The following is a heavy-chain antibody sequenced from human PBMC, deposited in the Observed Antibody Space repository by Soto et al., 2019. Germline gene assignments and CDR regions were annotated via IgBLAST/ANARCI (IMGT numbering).Heavy chain of an antibody. CDR2: ISSSSSYI. D-gene: IGHD1-7*01. Sequence: GGSLRLSCAASGFTFSSYSMNWVRQAPGKGLEWVSSISSSSSYIYYADSVKGRFTISRDNAKNSLYLQMNSLRAEDTAVYYCARGLGTGTTLMPVHDAFDIWGQGTMVTVSS. CDR3: ARGLGTGTTLMPVHDAFDI. V-gene: IGHV3-21*01. J-gene: IGHJ3*02. CDR1: GFTFSSYS.